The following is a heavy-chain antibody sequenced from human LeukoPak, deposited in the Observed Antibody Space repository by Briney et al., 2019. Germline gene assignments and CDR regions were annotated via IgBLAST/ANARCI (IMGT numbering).Heavy chain of an antibody. CDR2: ISGSGGST. CDR3: AKGTSGNYWRNPFDI. D-gene: IGHD1-26*01. J-gene: IGHJ3*02. Sequence: GGSLRLSCAASGFTFSSYAMSWVRQAPGKGLEWVSAISGSGGSTYYADSVKGRFTISRDNSKNTLYLQMNSLRAEDTAVYCCAKGTSGNYWRNPFDIWGQGTIVTVSS. CDR1: GFTFSSYA. V-gene: IGHV3-23*01.